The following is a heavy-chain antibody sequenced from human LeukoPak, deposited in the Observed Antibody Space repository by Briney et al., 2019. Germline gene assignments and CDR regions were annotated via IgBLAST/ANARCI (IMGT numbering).Heavy chain of an antibody. Sequence: GGSLRLSCAASGFTFSSYAMSWVRQAPGKGLEWVSVIYSGGSTYYADSVKGRFTISRDNSKNTLYLQMNSLRAEDTAVYYCARVLNAFDIWGQGTMVTVSS. D-gene: IGHD2-15*01. CDR2: IYSGGST. CDR3: ARVLNAFDI. CDR1: GFTFSSYA. J-gene: IGHJ3*02. V-gene: IGHV3-66*01.